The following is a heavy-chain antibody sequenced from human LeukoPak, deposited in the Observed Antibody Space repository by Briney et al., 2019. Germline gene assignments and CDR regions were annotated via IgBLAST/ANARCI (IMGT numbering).Heavy chain of an antibody. V-gene: IGHV3-23*01. CDR1: GFTFSSYA. CDR2: ISGSGGST. D-gene: IGHD6-19*01. J-gene: IGHJ4*02. CDR3: AKMPVSYSSGWSNFDY. Sequence: GGSLRLSCAASGFTFSSYAMSWVRQAPGKGLEWVSGISGSGGSTYYADSVKGRFTISRDNSKSTLYLQMNSLRAEDTAVYYCAKMPVSYSSGWSNFDYWGQGNLVTVSS.